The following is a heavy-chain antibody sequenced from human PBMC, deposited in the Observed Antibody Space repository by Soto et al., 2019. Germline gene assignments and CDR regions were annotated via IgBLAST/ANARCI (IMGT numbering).Heavy chain of an antibody. CDR2: ISGRGGST. Sequence: EVQLLESGGGLVQPGGSLRLSCAASGFTFSSYAMSWVRQAPGKGLEWVSGISGRGGSTYYADSVKGRFTISRDNSKNTLYLQMNSMRAEDTAVYDCAKGPLYGDDVSGWGQGTLVTVSS. V-gene: IGHV3-23*01. D-gene: IGHD4-17*01. J-gene: IGHJ4*02. CDR3: AKGPLYGDDVSG. CDR1: GFTFSSYA.